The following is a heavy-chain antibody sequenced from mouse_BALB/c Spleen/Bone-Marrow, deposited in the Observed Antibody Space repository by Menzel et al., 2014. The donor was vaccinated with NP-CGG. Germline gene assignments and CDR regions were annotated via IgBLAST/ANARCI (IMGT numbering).Heavy chain of an antibody. D-gene: IGHD1-2*01. CDR3: ASLHYYGFFAY. Sequence: EVQLQESGGGLVQPGGSLKLSCAASGFDFSRYWMSWVRQAPGKGLGWIGEINPDSSTINYTPSLKDKFIISRDNAKNTLYLQMSKVRSEDTALYYCASLHYYGFFAYWGQGTLVTVSA. CDR1: GFDFSRYW. J-gene: IGHJ3*01. V-gene: IGHV4-1*02. CDR2: INPDSSTI.